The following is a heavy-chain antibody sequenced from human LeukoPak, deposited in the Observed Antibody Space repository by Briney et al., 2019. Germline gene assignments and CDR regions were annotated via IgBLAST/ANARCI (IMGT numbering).Heavy chain of an antibody. CDR2: IRSTANGYAT. J-gene: IGHJ4*02. CDR3: TGNYYGSGSYADFDY. D-gene: IGHD3-10*01. CDR1: GFTFSGSA. Sequence: GGSLRLSCAASGFTFSGSALHWVRQASGQGLEWVGRIRSTANGYATAYAASVKGGFTISSDDSKNTAYLQMDSLKTEDTAVYYCTGNYYGSGSYADFDYWGQGTLVTVSS. V-gene: IGHV3-73*01.